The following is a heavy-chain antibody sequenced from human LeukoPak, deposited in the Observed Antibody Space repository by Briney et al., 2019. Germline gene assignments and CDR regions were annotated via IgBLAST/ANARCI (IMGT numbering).Heavy chain of an antibody. CDR3: AKDYGDYVSWVYYFDY. J-gene: IGHJ4*02. Sequence: GGSLRLSCAASGFTFSSYAMSWVRQAPGKGLEWVSAISGRGGSTYYADSVKGRFTISRDNSKNTLYLQMNSLRAEDTAVYYCAKDYGDYVSWVYYFDYWGRGTLVTVSS. D-gene: IGHD4-17*01. CDR2: ISGRGGST. CDR1: GFTFSSYA. V-gene: IGHV3-23*01.